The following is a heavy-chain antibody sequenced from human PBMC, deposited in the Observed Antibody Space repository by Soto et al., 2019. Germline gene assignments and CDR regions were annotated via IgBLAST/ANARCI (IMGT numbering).Heavy chain of an antibody. Sequence: GGSLRLSCAASGFPFSTTDMSWVRQAPGKGLEWVSTIGGSGETTYYADSVKGRFTISRDNSKNTLYLQMNSLRADDTALYYCAKNSGWFNTWGQGALVT. CDR2: IGGSGETT. CDR1: GFPFSTTD. J-gene: IGHJ5*02. CDR3: AKNSGWFNT. D-gene: IGHD3-10*01. V-gene: IGHV3-23*01.